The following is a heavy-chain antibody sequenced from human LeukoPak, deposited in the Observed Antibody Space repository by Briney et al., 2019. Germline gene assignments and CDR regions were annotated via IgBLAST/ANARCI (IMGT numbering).Heavy chain of an antibody. CDR1: GFTFSNYA. Sequence: GGSLRLSCAASGFTFSNYAMSWVRQAPGKGLEWVSAILGRGGSTYYADSVKGRFTVSRDNSKSTLYLQMNSLRAEDTALYYCAKWGDYDVLTGYYVPDYWGQGTLVTVSS. J-gene: IGHJ4*02. CDR2: ILGRGGST. CDR3: AKWGDYDVLTGYYVPDY. D-gene: IGHD3-9*01. V-gene: IGHV3-23*01.